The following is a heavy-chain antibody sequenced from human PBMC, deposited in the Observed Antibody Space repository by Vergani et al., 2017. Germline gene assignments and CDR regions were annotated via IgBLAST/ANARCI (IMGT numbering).Heavy chain of an antibody. V-gene: IGHV1-2*02. CDR1: GYTFTGYY. Sequence: QVQLVQSGAEVKKPGASVTVSCKASGYTFTGYYMHWVRQAPGQGLEWMGWINPNSGGTNYAQKFQGRVTMTRDTSISTAYMELSRLRSDDTAVYYCARDGIVVVPAALKGYYYYMDVWGKGTTVTVSS. CDR3: ARDGIVVVPAALKGYYYYMDV. D-gene: IGHD2-2*01. CDR2: INPNSGGT. J-gene: IGHJ6*03.